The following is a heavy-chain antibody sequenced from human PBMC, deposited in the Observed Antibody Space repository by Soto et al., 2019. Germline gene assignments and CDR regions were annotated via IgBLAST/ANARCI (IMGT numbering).Heavy chain of an antibody. V-gene: IGHV4-30-2*01. Sequence: TLSHTCAVSGGSSISGGYSCNWIRQPPGKGLEWIGYIYHSGGTYYNPSLKSRVTISVDRSKNQFSLKLSSVTAADTAVYYCARGVTTVTTFDYWGQGTLLTVSS. CDR1: GGSSISGGYS. CDR2: IYHSGGT. J-gene: IGHJ4*02. CDR3: ARGVTTVTTFDY. D-gene: IGHD4-17*01.